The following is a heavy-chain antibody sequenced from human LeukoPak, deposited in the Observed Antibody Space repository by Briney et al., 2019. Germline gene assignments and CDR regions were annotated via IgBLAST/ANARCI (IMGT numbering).Heavy chain of an antibody. CDR3: VRSIDY. CDR1: GFTFSSYG. CDR2: INPDGSAT. V-gene: IGHV3-7*01. Sequence: GGSLRLSCAASGFTFSSYGMQWVRQAPGKGLEWVANINPDGSATFYVDSVKGRFTISRDNAKNSLYLQMNSLRVEDTAVYYCVRSIDYWGQGNLVTVSS. J-gene: IGHJ4*02.